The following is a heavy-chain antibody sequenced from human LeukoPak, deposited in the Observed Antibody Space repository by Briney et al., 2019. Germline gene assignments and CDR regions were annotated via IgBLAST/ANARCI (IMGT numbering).Heavy chain of an antibody. CDR1: GFTFSSYS. D-gene: IGHD3-22*01. Sequence: PGGSLRLSCAASGFTFSSYSMNWVRQAPGKGLEWISYISGSSAAIYYADSVKGRFTISRDNARNSLYLQMSSLRAEDTAVYYCAGSRTYYYDTNWFDPRGQGTLVTVSS. CDR3: AGSRTYYYDTNWFDP. J-gene: IGHJ5*02. V-gene: IGHV3-48*01. CDR2: ISGSSAAI.